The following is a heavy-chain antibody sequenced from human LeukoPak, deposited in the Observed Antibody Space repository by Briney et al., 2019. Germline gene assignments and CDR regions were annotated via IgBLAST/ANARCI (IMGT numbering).Heavy chain of an antibody. V-gene: IGHV3-7*04. J-gene: IGHJ6*02. Sequence: GGSLRLPCAASGFTFSSYAMSWVRQAPGKGLEWVANIKHDGSEKYYVDSVKGRFTISRDNAKNSLYLQMNSLRAEDTAVYYCARDYFYPMDVWGQGTTVTVSS. CDR1: GFTFSSYA. CDR3: ARDYFYPMDV. CDR2: IKHDGSEK.